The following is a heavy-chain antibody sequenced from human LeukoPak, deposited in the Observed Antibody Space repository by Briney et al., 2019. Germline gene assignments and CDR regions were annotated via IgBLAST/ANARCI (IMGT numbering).Heavy chain of an antibody. CDR2: IHPRRGDT. D-gene: IGHD3-10*01. Sequence: ASVTVSCKASGYTFTSYYMHWVRQAPGQGLDWMGWIHPRRGDTNYAQKFQGRVTMTRDTSISTAYLDLSSLRSDDTAVYYCARDGDYGTGSYYRGCIDSWGQGTPVTVSP. CDR1: GYTFTSYY. V-gene: IGHV1-2*02. CDR3: ARDGDYGTGSYYRGCIDS. J-gene: IGHJ4*02.